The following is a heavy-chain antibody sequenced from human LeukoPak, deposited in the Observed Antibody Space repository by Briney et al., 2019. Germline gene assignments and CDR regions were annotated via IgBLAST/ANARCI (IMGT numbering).Heavy chain of an antibody. J-gene: IGHJ6*02. V-gene: IGHV1-18*01. CDR2: ISAYNGNT. CDR1: GYTFTSYG. CDR3: ARDQELCGGDCYSDYYGMDV. D-gene: IGHD2-21*02. Sequence: GASVKVSCKASGYTFTSYGISWVRQAPGQGLEWMGWISAYNGNTNYAQKLQGRVTMTTDTSTSTAYMELRSLRSDDTAAYYCARDQELCGGDCYSDYYGMDVWGQGTTVTVSS.